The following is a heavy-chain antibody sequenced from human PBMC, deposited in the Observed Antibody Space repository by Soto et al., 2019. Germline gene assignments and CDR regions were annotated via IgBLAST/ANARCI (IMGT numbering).Heavy chain of an antibody. CDR2: LHPTGTT. J-gene: IGHJ4*02. V-gene: IGHV4-34*09. D-gene: IGHD1-1*01. Sequence: SETLSLTCSIYGGSFSGYYWSWIRQPPGKGLEWIGCLHPTGTTHPNPSLSSRVTLSLDTSKNQFSLELTYVTAADTAVYYCARGQDATKVGYWGQGTLVTVSS. CDR1: GGSFSGYY. CDR3: ARGQDATKVGY.